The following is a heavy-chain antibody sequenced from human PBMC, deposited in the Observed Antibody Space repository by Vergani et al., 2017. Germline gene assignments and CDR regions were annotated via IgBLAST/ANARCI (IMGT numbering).Heavy chain of an antibody. V-gene: IGHV4-34*01. J-gene: IGHJ6*03. D-gene: IGHD6-19*01. CDR1: GGSFSGYY. Sequence: QVQLQQWGAGLLKPSETLCLTCAVYGGSFSGYYWSWIRQPPGKGLEWIGEINHSGSTNYNPSLKSRVTISVDTSKNQFSLKLSSVTAADTAVYYCARDSSGLYYMDVWGKGTTVTVSS. CDR2: INHSGST. CDR3: ARDSSGLYYMDV.